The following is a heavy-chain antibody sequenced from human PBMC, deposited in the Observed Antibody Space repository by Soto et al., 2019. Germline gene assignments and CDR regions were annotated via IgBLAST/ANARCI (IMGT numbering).Heavy chain of an antibody. CDR3: ASLPCQRSSESCTSCCDFGQ. J-gene: IGHJ4*02. CDR2: IHYNGNT. Sequence: SETLYLACTVSGASISNYYWSWVRQPPGKGLEWIAYIHYNGNTNYNPSLTSRVTMSLDTSKNQFSLKLLSVTAADTAVYYCASLPCQRSSESCTSCCDFGQWGQGTLVTVSS. V-gene: IGHV4-59*01. D-gene: IGHD2-2*01. CDR1: GASISNYY.